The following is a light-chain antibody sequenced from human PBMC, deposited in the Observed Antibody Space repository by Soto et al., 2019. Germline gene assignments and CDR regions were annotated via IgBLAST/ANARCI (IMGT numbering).Light chain of an antibody. V-gene: IGLV2-14*01. Sequence: QSALTQPASVSGSPGQSITIAFTGASSDIGVYNYVSGYQQHPGKAPKLMIYNVSHRPSGVSDRCSGSKSGNTASLTISGLQAEDEANYYCSSDTISSPYVVFGGGTKLTVL. J-gene: IGLJ2*01. CDR2: NVS. CDR1: SSDIGVYNY. CDR3: SSDTISSPYVV.